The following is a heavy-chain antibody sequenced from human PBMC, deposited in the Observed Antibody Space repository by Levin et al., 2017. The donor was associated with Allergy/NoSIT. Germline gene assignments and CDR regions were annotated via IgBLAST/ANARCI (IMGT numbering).Heavy chain of an antibody. CDR1: GFTVSSNY. Sequence: GGSLRLSCAASGFTVSSNYMSWVRQAPGKGLEWVSVIYSGGSTYYADSVKGRFTISRDNSKNTLYLQMNSLRAEDTAVYYCARYHDYGDYSYYFDYWGQGTLVTVSS. J-gene: IGHJ4*02. CDR2: IYSGGST. CDR3: ARYHDYGDYSYYFDY. V-gene: IGHV3-53*01. D-gene: IGHD4-17*01.